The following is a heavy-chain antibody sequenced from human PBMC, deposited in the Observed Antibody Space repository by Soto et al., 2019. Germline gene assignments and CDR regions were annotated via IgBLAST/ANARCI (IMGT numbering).Heavy chain of an antibody. CDR2: IYETGTA. V-gene: IGHV4-4*02. CDR3: VREGLRDQGLFDY. J-gene: IGHJ4*02. CDR1: GDSITPGKW. Sequence: TSETLSLTCAISGDSITPGKWWTWVRQSPGKGLEWIGEIYETGTAKYNPSLESRISISLDKPKKQFSLRLMAVTAADTALYYCVREGLRDQGLFDYWGQGIMVT. D-gene: IGHD3-10*01.